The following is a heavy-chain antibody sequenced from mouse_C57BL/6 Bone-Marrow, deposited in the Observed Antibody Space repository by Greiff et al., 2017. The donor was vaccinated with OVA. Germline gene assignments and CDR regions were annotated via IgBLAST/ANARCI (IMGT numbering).Heavy chain of an antibody. Sequence: VQLQQPGAELVKPGASVKLSCKASGYTFTSYWMQWVKQRPGQGLEWIGEIDPSDSYTNYNQKFKGKATLTVDTSSSTAYMQLSSLTSEDSAVYYCAITTVVPYAMDYWGQGTSVTVSS. V-gene: IGHV1-50*01. J-gene: IGHJ4*01. CDR1: GYTFTSYW. CDR2: IDPSDSYT. D-gene: IGHD1-1*01. CDR3: AITTVVPYAMDY.